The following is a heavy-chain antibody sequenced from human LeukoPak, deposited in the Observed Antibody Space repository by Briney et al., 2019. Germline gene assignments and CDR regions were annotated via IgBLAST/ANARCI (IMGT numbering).Heavy chain of an antibody. CDR1: GYTFTGYY. CDR2: INPNSGGT. CDR3: ARDRVYYDSSGYYNDAFDI. V-gene: IGHV1-2*02. J-gene: IGHJ3*02. D-gene: IGHD3-22*01. Sequence: ASVKVSCKASGYTFTGYYMHWVRQAPGQGLEWMGWINPNSGGTNYAQKFQGRVTMTRDTSISTAYMELSRLRSDDTAVYYCARDRVYYDSSGYYNDAFDIWGQGTMVTVSS.